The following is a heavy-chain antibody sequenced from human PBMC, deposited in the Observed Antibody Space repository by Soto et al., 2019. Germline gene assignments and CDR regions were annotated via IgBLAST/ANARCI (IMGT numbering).Heavy chain of an antibody. Sequence: EVQLVESGGGLVQPGGSLKLSCAASGFSVRGSAVHWVRQASGKGLECVGRIRSKTNSYATAYAASVKGRFTISRDDSKNTAYLQMNSLKTEDTAVYYCTSHLGDLSFPRDFDIWGQGTMVTVSS. CDR3: TSHLGDLSFPRDFDI. J-gene: IGHJ3*02. CDR2: IRSKTNSYAT. CDR1: GFSVRGSA. D-gene: IGHD3-16*02. V-gene: IGHV3-73*01.